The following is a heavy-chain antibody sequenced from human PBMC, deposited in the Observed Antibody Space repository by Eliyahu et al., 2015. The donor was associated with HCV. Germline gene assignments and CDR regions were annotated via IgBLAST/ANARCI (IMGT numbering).Heavy chain of an antibody. D-gene: IGHD1-26*01. V-gene: IGHV3-30*18. CDR3: AKGTGGGSYYPVDFDS. CDR2: TSFDGGNT. Sequence: QVQLVESGGGVVQPGXSLRLXCAAXWXXMFXXNAMHWVRQAAPEGVEWVAITSFDGGNTYYADSVKGRFTISRDNSKKMVHLQISSLTPEDTAVYYCAKGTGGGSYYPVDFDSWGQGTLVTVSS. J-gene: IGHJ4*02. CDR1: XXMFXXNA.